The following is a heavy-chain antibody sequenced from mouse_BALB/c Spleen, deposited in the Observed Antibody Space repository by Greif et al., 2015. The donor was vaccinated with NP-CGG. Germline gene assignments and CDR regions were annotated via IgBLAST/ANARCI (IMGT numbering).Heavy chain of an antibody. D-gene: IGHD2-3*01. CDR3: KRLGLLLDWYFDV. CDR1: GYTFTSYW. V-gene: IGHV1-69*02. J-gene: IGHJ1*01. Sequence: QVQLQQPGAELVRPGASVKLSCKASGYTFTSYWINWVKQRPGQGLEWIGNIYPSDSYTNYNQKFKDKATLTVDKSSSTAYRQLSSATSEDAAVYYCKRLGLLLDWYFDVWCAGTTFTVTS. CDR2: IYPSDSYT.